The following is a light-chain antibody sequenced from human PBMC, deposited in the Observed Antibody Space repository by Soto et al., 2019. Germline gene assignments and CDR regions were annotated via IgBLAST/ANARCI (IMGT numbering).Light chain of an antibody. J-gene: IGLJ1*01. Sequence: QSVLTQPPSVSGAPGQRVSISCTGSSSNIGAGYDVHWYQHLPGTAPKLLIYANNNRPSGVPDRFSGSKSGTSASLAITGLQAEDEADYYCNSYTSSTNFDVFGTGTKV. CDR2: ANN. CDR1: SSNIGAGYD. V-gene: IGLV1-40*01. CDR3: NSYTSSTNFDV.